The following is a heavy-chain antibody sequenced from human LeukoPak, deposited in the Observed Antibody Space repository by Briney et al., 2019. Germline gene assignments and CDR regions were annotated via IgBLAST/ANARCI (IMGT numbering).Heavy chain of an antibody. V-gene: IGHV1-69*06. CDR2: IIPIFGTA. CDR1: GGTFSSYA. Sequence: SVKVPCKASGGTFSSYAISWVRQAPGQGLEWMGGIIPIFGTANYAQKFQGRVTMTEDTSTDTAYMELSSLRSEDTAVYYCATTPTQWELRLDYWGQGTLVTVSS. CDR3: ATTPTQWELRLDY. J-gene: IGHJ4*02. D-gene: IGHD1-26*01.